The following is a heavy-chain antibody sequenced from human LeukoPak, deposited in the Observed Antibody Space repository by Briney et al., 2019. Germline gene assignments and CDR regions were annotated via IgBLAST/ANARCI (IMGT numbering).Heavy chain of an antibody. CDR1: GYTFTGYF. J-gene: IGHJ4*02. CDR2: INPNSGDT. V-gene: IGHV1-2*02. CDR3: ARGYYDRSGYY. Sequence: ASVKVSCKASGYTFTGYFMNWVRQAPGQGLEWMGWINPNSGDTNYAQKFQGRVTMTRDTSIGTAYMELSRLRSDDTAMYYCARGYYDRSGYYWGQGTLVTVSS. D-gene: IGHD3-22*01.